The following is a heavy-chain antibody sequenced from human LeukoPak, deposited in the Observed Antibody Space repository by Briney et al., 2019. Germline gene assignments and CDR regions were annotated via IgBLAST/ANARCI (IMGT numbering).Heavy chain of an antibody. J-gene: IGHJ3*01. CDR1: GYTFSSYA. V-gene: IGHV1-69*05. CDR2: IIPIFGTA. Sequence: ASVKVSCKASGYTFSSYAISWVRQAPGQGLEWMGGIIPIFGTANYAQKFQGRVTITTDESTSTAYMELSSLRSEDTAVYYCANHPHYDYVWGSSSWGQGTMVTVSS. D-gene: IGHD3-16*01. CDR3: ANHPHYDYVWGSSS.